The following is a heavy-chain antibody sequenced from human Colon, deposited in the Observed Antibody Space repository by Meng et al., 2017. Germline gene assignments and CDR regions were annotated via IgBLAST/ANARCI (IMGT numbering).Heavy chain of an antibody. J-gene: IGHJ5*02. CDR3: ARDRKHYGERGWFDP. D-gene: IGHD4-17*01. Sequence: QQEAGSRMLQPSQTLSLTCPVSGGSISSGDYYWSWIRQPPGKGLEWIGYIYYSGSTYSNASLKSRVTISIDRSKNQFSLKLSSVTAADTAVYYCARDRKHYGERGWFDPWGQGTLVTVSS. V-gene: IGHV4-30-4*01. CDR1: GGSISSGDYY. CDR2: IYYSGST.